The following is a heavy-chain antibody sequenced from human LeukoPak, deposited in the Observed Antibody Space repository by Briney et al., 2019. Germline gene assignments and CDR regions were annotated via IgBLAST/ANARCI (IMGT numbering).Heavy chain of an antibody. D-gene: IGHD3-10*01. J-gene: IGHJ4*02. CDR3: ARELDTGGSGSLYFDY. V-gene: IGHV4-39*07. Sequence: RPSETLSLTCTVSGGSISSSSYYWGWIRQPPGKGLEWIGSIYYSGSTYYNPSLKSRVTISVDTSKNQFSLKLSSVTAADTAVYYCARELDTGGSGSLYFDYWGQGTLVTVSS. CDR2: IYYSGST. CDR1: GGSISSSSYY.